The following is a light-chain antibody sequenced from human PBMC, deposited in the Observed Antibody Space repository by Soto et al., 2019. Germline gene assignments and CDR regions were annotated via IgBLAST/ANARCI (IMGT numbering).Light chain of an antibody. CDR1: QSISSY. CDR3: QQSYSTIMYT. J-gene: IGKJ2*01. V-gene: IGKV1-39*01. Sequence: DIQMTQSPFSLSASVGDRVTITCRASQSISSYLNWYQQKPGKAPKLLIYAASSLQSGVPSTFSGSGSGTDFTLTISSLQPEDFAAYYCQQSYSTIMYTFGQGTKLEIK. CDR2: AAS.